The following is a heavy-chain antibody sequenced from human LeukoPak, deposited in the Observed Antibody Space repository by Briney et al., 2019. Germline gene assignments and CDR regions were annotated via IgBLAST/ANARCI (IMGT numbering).Heavy chain of an antibody. CDR2: TTGSGYTT. CDR1: GFTFTNSA. J-gene: IGHJ5*02. D-gene: IGHD6-19*01. V-gene: IGHV3-23*01. CDR3: AKSIKVALSGAYFDP. Sequence: GSLRLSCAASGFTFTNSAMGWVRQAPGKGLEWVSATTGSGYTTNYADSVKGRFTISRDNSKNTLYLQMSSLRAEDTAVYYCAKSIKVALSGAYFDPWGQGTLVTVSS.